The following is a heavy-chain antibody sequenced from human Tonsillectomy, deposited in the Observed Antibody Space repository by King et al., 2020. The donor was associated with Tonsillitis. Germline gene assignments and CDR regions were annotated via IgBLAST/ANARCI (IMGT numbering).Heavy chain of an antibody. Sequence: QLVQSGAEVKKPGSSVKVSCKASGGAFSSYGISWVRQAPGQGLEWMGGVRQAPGQGLEWMGGSIPTVGSANYAQKFQGRVTITADDAKSTAYMELNSLTSEDTAVYYCERVPQSRYSGSYSPCCGMDVWGQGTTVTVSS. J-gene: IGHJ6*02. V-gene: IGHV1-69*01. CDR1: GGAFSSYG. D-gene: IGHD1-26*01. CDR2: SIPTVGSA. CDR3: ERVPQSRYSGSYSPCCGMDV.